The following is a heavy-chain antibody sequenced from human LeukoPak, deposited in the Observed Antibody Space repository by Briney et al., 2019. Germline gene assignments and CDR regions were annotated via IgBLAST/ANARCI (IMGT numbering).Heavy chain of an antibody. D-gene: IGHD2-15*01. CDR3: ARDRGYCSGGSCYSLDYYYYGMDV. Sequence: GGSLRLSCSASGFTFSSYAMHWVRQAPGKGLEYVSAISSNGGSTYYADSVKGRFTISRDNSKNTLYLQMNSLRAEDTAVYYCARDRGYCSGGSCYSLDYYYYGMDVWGQGTTVTVSS. CDR2: ISSNGGST. V-gene: IGHV3-64*04. J-gene: IGHJ6*02. CDR1: GFTFSSYA.